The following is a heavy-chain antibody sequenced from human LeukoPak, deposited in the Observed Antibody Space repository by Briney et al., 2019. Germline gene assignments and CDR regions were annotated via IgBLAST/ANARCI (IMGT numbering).Heavy chain of an antibody. CDR3: ARGTKYSSGWYYFDY. CDR2: INHSGST. D-gene: IGHD6-19*01. CDR1: GGSFSGYC. Sequence: PSETLSLTCAVYGGSFSGYCWSWIRQPPGKGLEWIGEINHSGSTNYNPSLKSRVTISVDTSKNQFSLKLSSVTAADTAVYYCARGTKYSSGWYYFDYWGQGTLVTVSS. V-gene: IGHV4-34*01. J-gene: IGHJ4*02.